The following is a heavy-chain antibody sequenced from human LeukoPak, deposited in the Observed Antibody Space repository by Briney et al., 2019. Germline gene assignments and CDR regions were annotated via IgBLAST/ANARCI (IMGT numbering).Heavy chain of an antibody. CDR1: GFTFSNYW. CDR2: IKNDGGEK. D-gene: IGHD3-22*01. Sequence: GSLRLSCAASGFTFSNYWMTWVRQAPGKGLQWVANIKNDGGEKYYEDSVKGRFTISRDNAKGSLYLQMNSLRAEDTAVYYCATYSYASSACKDWGQGTLVTVSS. CDR3: ATYSYASSACKD. J-gene: IGHJ4*02. V-gene: IGHV3-7*05.